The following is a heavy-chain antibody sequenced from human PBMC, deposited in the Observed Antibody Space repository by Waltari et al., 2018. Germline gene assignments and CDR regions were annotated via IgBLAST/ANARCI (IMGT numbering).Heavy chain of an antibody. CDR3: ARAPPSYSSSWYMID. CDR1: GYSISSGYY. CDR2: SYHSGST. V-gene: IGHV4-38-2*01. Sequence: QVQLQESGPGLVKPSETLSLTCAVSGYSISSGYYWGWIRQPPGKGLEWIGSSYHSGSTYYNPSLKSRVTISVDTSKNQFSLKLSSVTAADTAVYYCARAPPSYSSSWYMIDWGQGTLVTVSS. J-gene: IGHJ4*02. D-gene: IGHD6-13*01.